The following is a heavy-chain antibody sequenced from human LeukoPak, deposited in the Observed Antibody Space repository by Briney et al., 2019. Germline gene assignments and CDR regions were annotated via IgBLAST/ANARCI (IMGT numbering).Heavy chain of an antibody. CDR3: ARDLLDWFDP. CDR2: IYYSGST. J-gene: IGHJ5*02. V-gene: IGHV4-39*07. Sequence: SSETLSLTCTVSGGSISSSSYYWGWIRQPPGKGLEWIGSIYYSGSTYYNPSLKSRVTISVDTSKNQFSLKLSSVTAADTAVYYCARDLLDWFDPWGQETLVTVSS. CDR1: GGSISSSSYY.